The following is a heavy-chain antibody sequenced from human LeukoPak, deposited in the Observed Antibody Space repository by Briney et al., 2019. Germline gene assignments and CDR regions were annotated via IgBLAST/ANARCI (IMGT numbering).Heavy chain of an antibody. CDR3: ARRSLGLVTRGGTTYYFDY. CDR1: GGSISSYY. CDR2: VYYSGST. J-gene: IGHJ4*02. D-gene: IGHD6-19*01. V-gene: IGHV4-59*08. Sequence: SETLSLTCTVSGGSISSYYWSWIRQPPGKGLEWIGYVYYSGSTNYNPSLKSRVTISVDTSKNQFSLKLSSVTAADTAVYYCARRSLGLVTRGGTTYYFDYWGQGTLVTVSS.